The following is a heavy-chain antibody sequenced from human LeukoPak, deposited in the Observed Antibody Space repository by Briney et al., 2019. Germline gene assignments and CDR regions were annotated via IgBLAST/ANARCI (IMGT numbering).Heavy chain of an antibody. CDR1: GGTFSNYA. D-gene: IGHD1-1*01. CDR3: ASPGTTGTTDY. CDR2: INPNSGGT. J-gene: IGHJ4*02. Sequence: ASVKVSCKASGGTFSNYAFSWVRQAPGQGLEWMGWINPNSGGTNYAQKFQGRVTMTRDTSISTAYMELSRLRSDDTAVYYCASPGTTGTTDYWGQGTLVTVSS. V-gene: IGHV1-2*02.